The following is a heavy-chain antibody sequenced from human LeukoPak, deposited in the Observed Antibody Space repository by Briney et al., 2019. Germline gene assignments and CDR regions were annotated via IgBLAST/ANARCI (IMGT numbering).Heavy chain of an antibody. J-gene: IGHJ4*02. CDR3: ARASFQRYCSSTSCYSYFDY. CDR2: INPNSGGT. Sequence: ASVTVSCKASGYTFTGYYMHWVRQAPGQGLEWMGWINPNSGGTNYAQKFQGRVTMTRDTSISTAYMELSRLRSDDTAVYYCARASFQRYCSSTSCYSYFDYWGQGTLVTVSS. CDR1: GYTFTGYY. D-gene: IGHD2-2*01. V-gene: IGHV1-2*02.